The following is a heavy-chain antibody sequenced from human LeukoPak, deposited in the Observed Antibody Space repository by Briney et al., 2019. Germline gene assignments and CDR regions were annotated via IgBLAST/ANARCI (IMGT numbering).Heavy chain of an antibody. CDR2: IKEDGSEK. CDR1: GFTFSNYW. CDR3: ARDGDSSGYYKY. D-gene: IGHD3-22*01. J-gene: IGHJ4*02. V-gene: IGHV3-7*01. Sequence: GGSLRLSCAASGFTFSNYWMSWVRQAPGKGLEWVANIKEDGSEKYYVDSVKGRFTISRDNAKKSLYLQMNSLRAEDTAVYYCARDGDSSGYYKYWGQGTLVTVSS.